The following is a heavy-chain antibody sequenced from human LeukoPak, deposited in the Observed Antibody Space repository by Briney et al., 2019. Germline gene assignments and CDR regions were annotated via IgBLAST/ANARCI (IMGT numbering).Heavy chain of an antibody. V-gene: IGHV1-2*02. CDR3: ARVVLYGSGRLSWPNYGMHV. D-gene: IGHD3-10*01. CDR2: INPNSGGT. CDR1: GYTFTGYY. Sequence: ASVKVSCKASGYTFTGYYMHWVRQAPGQGLEWMGWINPNSGGTNYAQKFQGRVTMTRDRSISTAYMELSRLRSDDTAVYYCARVVLYGSGRLSWPNYGMHVWGQGTTVTVSS. J-gene: IGHJ6*02.